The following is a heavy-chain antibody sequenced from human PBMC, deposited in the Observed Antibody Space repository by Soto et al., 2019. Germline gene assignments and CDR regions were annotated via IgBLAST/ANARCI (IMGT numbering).Heavy chain of an antibody. Sequence: HPGGSLRLSCAASGFTFSSYAMSWVRQAPGKGLEWVSAISGSGGSTYYADSVKGRFTISRDNSKNTLYLQMNSLRAEDTAVYYYAKDEYSSSGDRFDYWGQGTLVTVSS. CDR1: GFTFSSYA. CDR2: ISGSGGST. V-gene: IGHV3-23*01. CDR3: AKDEYSSSGDRFDY. D-gene: IGHD6-13*01. J-gene: IGHJ4*02.